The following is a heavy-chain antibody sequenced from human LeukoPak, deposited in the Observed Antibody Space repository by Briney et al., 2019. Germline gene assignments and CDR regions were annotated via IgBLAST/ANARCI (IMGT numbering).Heavy chain of an antibody. J-gene: IGHJ5*02. CDR2: INHSGST. Sequence: SQTLSLTCAVYGGSFSGYYWSWIRQPPGKGLEWIGEINHSGSTNYNPSLKSRVTISVDTSKNQFSLKLSSVTAADTAVYYCARAPQRSYQHNWFDPWGQGTLVTVSS. CDR3: ARAPQRSYQHNWFDP. CDR1: GGSFSGYY. V-gene: IGHV4-34*01. D-gene: IGHD2-21*01.